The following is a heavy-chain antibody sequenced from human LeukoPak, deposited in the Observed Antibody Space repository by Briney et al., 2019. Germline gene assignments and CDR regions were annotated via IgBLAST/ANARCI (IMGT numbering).Heavy chain of an antibody. V-gene: IGHV3-30*03. CDR1: GFSFTGYN. J-gene: IGHJ4*02. D-gene: IGHD4/OR15-4a*01. CDR3: GRDFVKGAKARFYC. CDR2: ISDDGNIT. Sequence: GGSLRLSCAASGFSFTGYNFHWVRQAPGKGLQWLGFISDDGNITYEDSMKGRFTISRDNSKNTRYLQMNSLRAEDTAIYYCGRDFVKGAKARFYCWGQGTLVTVSS.